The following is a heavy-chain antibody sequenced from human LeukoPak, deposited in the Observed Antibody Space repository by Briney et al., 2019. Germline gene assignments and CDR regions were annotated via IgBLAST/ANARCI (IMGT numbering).Heavy chain of an antibody. CDR1: GYTFTIYG. CDR3: ARGGVDLLPYCGGDCYYTPFDY. V-gene: IGHV1-18*01. Sequence: ASVKVSCEASGYTFTIYGISWVRQAPGQGLEWMGWISAYNGNINYAQKLQGRVTMTTDTSTSTAYMELRSLRSDDTAVYYCARGGVDLLPYCGGDCYYTPFDYWGQGTLVTVSS. D-gene: IGHD2-21*02. J-gene: IGHJ4*02. CDR2: ISAYNGNI.